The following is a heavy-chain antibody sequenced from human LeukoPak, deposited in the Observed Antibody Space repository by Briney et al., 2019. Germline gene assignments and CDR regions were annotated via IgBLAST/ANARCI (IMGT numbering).Heavy chain of an antibody. D-gene: IGHD3-3*01. J-gene: IGHJ4*02. CDR3: ARDQYDFWSAYGFDY. CDR1: GFTFSSHA. V-gene: IGHV3-23*01. CDR2: ISDSDGST. Sequence: GGSLRLSCAASGFTFSSHAMTWVRQAPGKGLEWVSGISDSDGSTYYADSVVGRFTISRDNSKSTLYLQMNSLRADDTAIYYCARDQYDFWSAYGFDYWGRGTLVTVSS.